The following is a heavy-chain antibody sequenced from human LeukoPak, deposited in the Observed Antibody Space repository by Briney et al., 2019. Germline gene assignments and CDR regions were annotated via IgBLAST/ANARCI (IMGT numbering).Heavy chain of an antibody. CDR3: ARGLTGTTKNYNYYMDV. Sequence: ASVKVSCKASGYTFTGYYMHWVRQAPGQGLEWMGWINPNSGGTNYAQKFQGRVTMTRDTSISTAYMELSRLRSDDTAVYYCARGLTGTTKNYNYYMDVWGKGTTVTVSS. D-gene: IGHD1-20*01. CDR2: INPNSGGT. J-gene: IGHJ6*03. V-gene: IGHV1-2*02. CDR1: GYTFTGYY.